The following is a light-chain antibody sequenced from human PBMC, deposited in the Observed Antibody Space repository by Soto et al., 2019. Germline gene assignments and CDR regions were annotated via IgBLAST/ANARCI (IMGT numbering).Light chain of an antibody. CDR3: QQYDSVSRA. V-gene: IGKV1-5*03. CDR2: RAS. CDR1: QNIHRW. J-gene: IGKJ1*01. Sequence: DVQMTQSPSTLSASVGDRITITCRASQNIHRWLAWYQQKPGKVPKLLIQRASTLESGVSSRFSGSGSGTEFTLTISSLQPDDFATYFCQQYDSVSRAFGQGTKVDIK.